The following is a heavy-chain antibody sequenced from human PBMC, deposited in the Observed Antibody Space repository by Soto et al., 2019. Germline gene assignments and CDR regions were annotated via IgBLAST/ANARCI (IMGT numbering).Heavy chain of an antibody. CDR3: ARDKNSAGSPFDY. Sequence: ASVKVSCKASGGTFSSYTISWVRQAPGQGLEWMGRIIPILGIANYAQKFQGRVTITADKSTSTVYMELSSLRSEDAAVYYCARDKNSAGSPFDYWGQGTLVTVSS. V-gene: IGHV1-69*04. J-gene: IGHJ4*02. D-gene: IGHD3-10*01. CDR1: GGTFSSYT. CDR2: IIPILGIA.